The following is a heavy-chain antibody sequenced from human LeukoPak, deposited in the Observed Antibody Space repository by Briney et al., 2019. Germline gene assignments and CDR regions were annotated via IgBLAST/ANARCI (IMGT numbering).Heavy chain of an antibody. D-gene: IGHD1-26*01. Sequence: SETLSLTCTVSGGSVRTYYWSWIRQSPGKGLEWIAYIYYSGSTYYNPSLKSRVSISINTSKNQFSLKLTSVTAADTAVYYCARGPGGGSYSDAFDIWGQGTMVTVSS. CDR2: IYYSGST. J-gene: IGHJ3*02. CDR1: GGSVRTYY. V-gene: IGHV4-59*02. CDR3: ARGPGGGSYSDAFDI.